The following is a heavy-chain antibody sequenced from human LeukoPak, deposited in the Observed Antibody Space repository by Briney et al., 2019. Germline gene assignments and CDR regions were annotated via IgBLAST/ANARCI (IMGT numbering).Heavy chain of an antibody. Sequence: GGSLRLSCAASGFIFSSYGMHWVRQAPGKGLEWVAFIRDDGSNKYNADSVKGRFTISRDTAKNSLYLQMNSLRAEDTAVYSCARGDYGDYWNYYYMDVWGKGTTVTVSS. CDR1: GFIFSSYG. J-gene: IGHJ6*03. V-gene: IGHV3-30*02. CDR2: IRDDGSNK. CDR3: ARGDYGDYWNYYYMDV. D-gene: IGHD4-17*01.